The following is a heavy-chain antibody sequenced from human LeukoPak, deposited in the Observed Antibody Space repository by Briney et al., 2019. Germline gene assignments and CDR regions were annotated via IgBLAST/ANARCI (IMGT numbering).Heavy chain of an antibody. V-gene: IGHV5-51*01. J-gene: IGHJ6*03. CDR2: IYPGESDT. Sequence: GACRKISCKGSGSRFTSYWIGWGRQMPGKGLEGRGIIYPGESDTRYSRSFQGQVTISADKSISTAYLLWSSLKASDTAMYYCARVDTAMVGYYYYYMDVWGKGTTVTVSS. CDR1: GSRFTSYW. D-gene: IGHD5-18*01. CDR3: ARVDTAMVGYYYYYMDV.